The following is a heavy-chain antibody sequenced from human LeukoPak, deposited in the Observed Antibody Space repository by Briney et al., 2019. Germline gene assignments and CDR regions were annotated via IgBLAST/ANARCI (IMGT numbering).Heavy chain of an antibody. CDR2: INGDGSST. CDR3: AREGYSNGWYRN. J-gene: IGHJ4*02. V-gene: IGHV3-74*01. CDR1: GFTFSSYW. D-gene: IGHD6-19*01. Sequence: GGSLRLSCAASGFTFSSYWMHWVREVPGKGPVWVSRINGDGSSTSYADSVKGRFTISRDNSKNTLYLQMNSLRAEDTAVYYCAREGYSNGWYRNWGQGTLVTVSS.